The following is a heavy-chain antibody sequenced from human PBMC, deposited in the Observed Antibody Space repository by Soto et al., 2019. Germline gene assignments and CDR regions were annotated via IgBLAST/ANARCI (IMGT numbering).Heavy chain of an antibody. Sequence: PGGSLRLSCAASGFTFSDYYMSWIRQAPGKGLEWVSYISSSSSYTNYADSVKGRFTISRDNAKNSLYLQMNSLRAEDTAVYYCAREVLWFGGPDHNWFDPWGQGTLVTVSS. V-gene: IGHV3-11*05. J-gene: IGHJ5*02. CDR3: AREVLWFGGPDHNWFDP. CDR2: ISSSSSYT. D-gene: IGHD3-10*01. CDR1: GFTFSDYY.